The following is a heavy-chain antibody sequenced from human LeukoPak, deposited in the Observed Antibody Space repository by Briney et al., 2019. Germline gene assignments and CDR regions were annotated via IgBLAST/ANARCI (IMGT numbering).Heavy chain of an antibody. V-gene: IGHV3-7*01. Sequence: GGSLRLSCAASGFTFSSYWMSWVRQAPGKGLEWVANIKQDGSEKYYVASVKGRFTISRDNAKNSLYLQMNSLRAEDTAVYYCARRGGYCSGTSCYRSEYFDYWGQGTLVTVSS. CDR3: ARRGGYCSGTSCYRSEYFDY. J-gene: IGHJ4*02. CDR2: IKQDGSEK. CDR1: GFTFSSYW. D-gene: IGHD2-2*02.